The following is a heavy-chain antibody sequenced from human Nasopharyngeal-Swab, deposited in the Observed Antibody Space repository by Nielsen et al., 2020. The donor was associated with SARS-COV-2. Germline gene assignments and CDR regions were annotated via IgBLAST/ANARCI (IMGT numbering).Heavy chain of an antibody. CDR3: ARRSFYDGSGTVRGMDV. CDR1: GYSFSSYW. Sequence: GESLKISCKGSGYSFSSYWISWVRQMPGKGLEWMGIIDRSDSYSNYSPSFQGHVTISVDKSLSTAFLQWSSLKASDTAVYYCARRSFYDGSGTVRGMDVWGQGTTVTVSS. V-gene: IGHV5-10-1*01. D-gene: IGHD3-10*01. J-gene: IGHJ6*02. CDR2: IDRSDSYS.